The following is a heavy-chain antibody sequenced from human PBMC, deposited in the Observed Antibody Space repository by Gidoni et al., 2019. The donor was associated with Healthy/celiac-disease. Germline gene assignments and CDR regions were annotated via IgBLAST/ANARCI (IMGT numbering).Heavy chain of an antibody. J-gene: IGHJ4*02. V-gene: IGHV1-3*01. CDR3: ASGGFGGVIVLSY. Sequence: QVQLVQSGAEVKKPGASVKVSCKASGYTFTSYAMHWVRQPPGQRLEWMGWINAGNGNTKYSQKFQGRVTITRDTSASTAYMELSSLRSEDTAVYYCASGGFGGVIVLSYWGQGTLVTVSS. CDR1: GYTFTSYA. CDR2: INAGNGNT. D-gene: IGHD3-16*02.